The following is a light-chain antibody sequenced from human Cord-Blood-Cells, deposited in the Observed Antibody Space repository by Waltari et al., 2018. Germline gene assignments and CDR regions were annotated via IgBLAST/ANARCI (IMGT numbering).Light chain of an antibody. V-gene: IGLV2-14*01. CDR2: EVI. CDR3: SSYTSSSTLVV. J-gene: IGLJ2*01. CDR1: SSDVGGYNY. Sequence: QSALTQPASVSGSPGQSITISCTGTSSDVGGYNYVPWYQQNPGKAPKLMIYEVINRPSGVSNRVSGSKSGNTASLTISGLQAEYEADYYCSSYTSSSTLVVFGGGTKLTVL.